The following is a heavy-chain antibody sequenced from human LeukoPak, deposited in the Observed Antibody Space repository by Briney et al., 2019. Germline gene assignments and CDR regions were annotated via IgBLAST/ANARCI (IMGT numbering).Heavy chain of an antibody. J-gene: IGHJ5*02. CDR3: ATDSSGYFGP. V-gene: IGHV3-11*01. CDR2: ISNSGSAK. D-gene: IGHD3-22*01. CDR1: GFTFSGYY. Sequence: PGGSLRLSCAATGFTFSGYYMNWLRQAPGRGLEWVSYISNSGSAKYYADSVKGRFTISRDNAKNSVYLEMNSLRAEDTAVYYCATDSSGYFGPWGQGTLVTVSS.